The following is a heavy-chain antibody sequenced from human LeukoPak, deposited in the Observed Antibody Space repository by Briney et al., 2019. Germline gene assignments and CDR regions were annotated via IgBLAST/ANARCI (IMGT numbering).Heavy chain of an antibody. J-gene: IGHJ6*02. D-gene: IGHD2-21*02. CDR1: GGSISSYY. CDR2: IYYGGST. Sequence: SETLSLTCTVSGGSISSYYWSWIRQPPGKGLEWIGYIYYGGSTNYNPSLKSRVTISVDTSKNQFSLKLSSVTAADTAVYYCARDYRVGTKPPYYYYYGMDVWGQGTSVTVSS. CDR3: ARDYRVGTKPPYYYYYGMDV. V-gene: IGHV4-59*01.